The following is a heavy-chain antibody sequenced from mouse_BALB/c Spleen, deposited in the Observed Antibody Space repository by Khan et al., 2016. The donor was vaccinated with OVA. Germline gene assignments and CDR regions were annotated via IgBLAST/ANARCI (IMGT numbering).Heavy chain of an antibody. J-gene: IGHJ4*01. CDR3: ARSSGYSYYYAMDY. CDR1: GFSLSTSSMG. CDR2: IYWDDDK. D-gene: IGHD3-1*01. V-gene: IGHV8-12*01. Sequence: QVTLKESGPGILQPSQTLSLTCSFSGFSLSTSSMGVSWIRQPSGKGLEWLAHIYWDDDKRYNPSLQSRLTISKDSSRNQGFLKITSVDTADTATYDCARSSGYSYYYAMDYWGQGTSVTVSS.